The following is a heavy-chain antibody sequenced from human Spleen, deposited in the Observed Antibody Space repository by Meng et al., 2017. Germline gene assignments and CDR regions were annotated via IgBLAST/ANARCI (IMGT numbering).Heavy chain of an antibody. D-gene: IGHD2-8*01. CDR3: TTAQLEYCTKAVCSRPLDI. J-gene: IGHJ3*02. CDR2: IKSKTDGGTT. V-gene: IGHV3-15*01. CDR1: GFTFSTYA. Sequence: GESLKISCAASGFTFSTYAMHWVRQTPGKGLEWVGRIKSKTDGGTTDYAVPVNGRFTIATDDSKNTLYLQMNSLKTEDTAVYYCTTAQLEYCTKAVCSRPLDIWGQGTMVTVSS.